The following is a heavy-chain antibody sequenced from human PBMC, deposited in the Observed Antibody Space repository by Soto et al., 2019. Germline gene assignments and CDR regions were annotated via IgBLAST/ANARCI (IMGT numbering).Heavy chain of an antibody. J-gene: IGHJ4*02. V-gene: IGHV3-9*01. CDR3: AKDAGSTWFNYFDS. Sequence: VQLVESGGDLVQPGRSLRLSCAATGFNFDEFAMHWVRQAPGKGLEWVSGIGWDSGKMGYAESVKGRFIVSRDNTKKSLYLQMNDLRPEDTALYFCAKDAGSTWFNYFDSWGQGTLVSVSS. D-gene: IGHD6-13*01. CDR1: GFNFDEFA. CDR2: IGWDSGKM.